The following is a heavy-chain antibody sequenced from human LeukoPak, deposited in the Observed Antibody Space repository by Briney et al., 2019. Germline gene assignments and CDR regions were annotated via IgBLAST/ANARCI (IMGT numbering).Heavy chain of an antibody. D-gene: IGHD5-24*01. V-gene: IGHV3-23*01. Sequence: GGSLRLTCAASGFTFSSYAMSWVRQAPGKGLEWVSAISGSGGSTYYADSVKGRFTISRDNSKNTLYLQMNSLRAEDTAVYYCAKDVEMATIDYYYYGMDVWGQGTTVTVSS. CDR2: ISGSGGST. CDR1: GFTFSSYA. CDR3: AKDVEMATIDYYYYGMDV. J-gene: IGHJ6*02.